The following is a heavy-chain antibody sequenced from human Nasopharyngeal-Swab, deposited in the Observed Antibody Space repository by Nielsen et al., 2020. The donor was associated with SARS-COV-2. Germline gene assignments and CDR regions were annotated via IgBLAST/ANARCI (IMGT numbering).Heavy chain of an antibody. CDR3: ARPGHYDSSGYYGDFDY. Sequence: ASVKVSCKASGYSFTTYAMNWVRQAPGHGLEWMGWIATNTGTPTYAQGFTGRFVFSLDTSVSTAYLQIRSLKAEDTAVYYCARPGHYDSSGYYGDFDYWGQGTLVTVSA. J-gene: IGHJ4*02. V-gene: IGHV7-4-1*01. CDR2: IATNTGTP. CDR1: GYSFTTYA. D-gene: IGHD3-22*01.